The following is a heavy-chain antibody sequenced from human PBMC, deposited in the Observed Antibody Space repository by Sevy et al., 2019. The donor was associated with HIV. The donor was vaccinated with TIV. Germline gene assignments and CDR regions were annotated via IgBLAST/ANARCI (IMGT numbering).Heavy chain of an antibody. CDR2: ISYDGRNNK. Sequence: SLRLSCAAFGFTFSDHRMHWVRQAPGKGLEWVAVISYDGRNNKYNVDSVKGRFTISRDNSKNTVYLQMNSLRPEDTAIYYCARDRGEILSSAFDYWGQGTLVTVSS. J-gene: IGHJ4*02. D-gene: IGHD3-16*01. CDR3: ARDRGEILSSAFDY. CDR1: GFTFSDHR. V-gene: IGHV3-30*03.